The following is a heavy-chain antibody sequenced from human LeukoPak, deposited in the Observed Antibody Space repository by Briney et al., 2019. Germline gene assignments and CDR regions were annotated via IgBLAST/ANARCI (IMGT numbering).Heavy chain of an antibody. CDR1: GFTFSSYA. D-gene: IGHD3-10*01. CDR3: AKGESEGSWPSWFDP. CDR2: ISYDGSNK. V-gene: IGHV3-30-3*01. J-gene: IGHJ5*02. Sequence: GGSLRLSCAASGFTFSSYAMHWVRQAPGKGLEWVAVISYDGSNKYYADSVKGRFTISRDNSKNTLYLQMNSLRAEDTAVYYCAKGESEGSWPSWFDPWGQGTLVTVSS.